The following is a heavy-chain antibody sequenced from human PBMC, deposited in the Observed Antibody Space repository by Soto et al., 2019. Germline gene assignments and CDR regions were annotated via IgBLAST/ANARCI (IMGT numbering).Heavy chain of an antibody. CDR2: IYSGGNT. V-gene: IGHV3-66*01. J-gene: IGHJ6*02. D-gene: IGHD2-2*01. Sequence: GSLRLSCAASGFTVSSNYMTWVRQAPGKGLEWVSVIYSGGNTYYADSVKGRFTISRDNSKNTVYLKMNSLRAEDTAVYYCARDRDFYCSSTTCYARAYAMVVWGQGTTVTV. CDR3: ARDRDFYCSSTTCYARAYAMVV. CDR1: GFTVSSNY.